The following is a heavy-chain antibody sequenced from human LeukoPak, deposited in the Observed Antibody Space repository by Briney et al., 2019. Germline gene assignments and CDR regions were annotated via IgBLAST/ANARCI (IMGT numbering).Heavy chain of an antibody. CDR1: GGSISYYY. J-gene: IGHJ4*02. D-gene: IGHD4-17*01. CDR2: IYYSGRT. Sequence: PSETLSLTCTVSGGSISYYYWSWIRQPPGKGLEWIGYIYYSGRTDYNPSLKSRVTIPVDTSKSQFSLKVSTVTAADTAVYYCARHTHDYGDYYYFDFWGQGMLVTVSS. CDR3: ARHTHDYGDYYYFDF. V-gene: IGHV4-59*08.